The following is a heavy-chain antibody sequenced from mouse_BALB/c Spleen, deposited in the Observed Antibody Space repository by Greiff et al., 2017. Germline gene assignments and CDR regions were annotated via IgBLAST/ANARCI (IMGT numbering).Heavy chain of an antibody. D-gene: IGHD1-1*01. Sequence: EVKLQESGGGLVQPGGSLKLSCAASGFTFSSYGMSWVRQTPDKRLELVATINSNGGSTYYPDSVKGRFTISRDNAKNTLYLQMSSLKSEDTAMYYCARDGVLRHYYAMDYWGQGTSVTVSS. J-gene: IGHJ4*01. CDR2: INSNGGST. V-gene: IGHV5-6-3*01. CDR1: GFTFSSYG. CDR3: ARDGVLRHYYAMDY.